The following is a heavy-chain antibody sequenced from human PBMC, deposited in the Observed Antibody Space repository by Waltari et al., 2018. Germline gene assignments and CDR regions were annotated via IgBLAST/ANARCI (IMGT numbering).Heavy chain of an antibody. CDR2: IYYSGST. J-gene: IGHJ3*02. Sequence: QLQLQESGPGLVKPSETLSLTCTVSGGSIRSSSYSWGWIRQPPGKGLEWIGSIYYSGSTYYNPSLKSRVTISVDTSKNQFSLKLSSVTAADTAVYYCARPSYYDSSGYPRGDFAFDIWGQGTMVTVSS. CDR3: ARPSYYDSSGYPRGDFAFDI. D-gene: IGHD3-22*01. V-gene: IGHV4-39*01. CDR1: GGSIRSSSYS.